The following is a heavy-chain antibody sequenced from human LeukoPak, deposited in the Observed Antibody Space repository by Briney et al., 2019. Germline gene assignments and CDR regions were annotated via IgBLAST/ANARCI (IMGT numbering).Heavy chain of an antibody. CDR2: IRSKANSYAT. CDR1: GFTCSNAW. Sequence: GGSLRLSCAASGFTCSNAWMSWVRQASGKGLEWVGRIRSKANSYATTYPASVKGRFTISRDDSKNTAYLQMNSLRTEDTAVYYCTTHDYDFWSGSLASDWGQGTLVTVSS. D-gene: IGHD3-3*01. V-gene: IGHV3-73*01. CDR3: TTHDYDFWSGSLASD. J-gene: IGHJ4*02.